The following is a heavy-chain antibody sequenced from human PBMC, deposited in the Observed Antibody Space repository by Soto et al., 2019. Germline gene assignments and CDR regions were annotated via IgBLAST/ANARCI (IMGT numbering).Heavy chain of an antibody. CDR1: GFSLSTSGMC. CDR2: IDWDDDK. J-gene: IGHJ6*02. CDR3: ARISIYCSGGSCYSKNYYYYYGMDV. V-gene: IGHV2-70*11. Sequence: GSGPTLVNPTQTLTLTCTFSGFSLSTSGMCVSWIRQPPGKALEWLARIDWDDDKYYSTSLKTRLTISKDTSKNQVVLTMTNMDSVDTATYYCARISIYCSGGSCYSKNYYYYYGMDVWGQGTTVTVSS. D-gene: IGHD2-15*01.